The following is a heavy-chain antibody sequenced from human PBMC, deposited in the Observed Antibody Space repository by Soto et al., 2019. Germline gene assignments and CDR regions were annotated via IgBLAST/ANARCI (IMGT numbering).Heavy chain of an antibody. CDR2: VYTSGYS. D-gene: IGHD6-13*01. CDR1: GGSISSDY. CDR3: AREPTTAGTVNWFDT. V-gene: IGHV4-4*07. Sequence: VQLQESGPGLVKPSETLSLICTVSGGSISSDYLSWIRQPAGKGLEWIGRVYTSGYSNSNPSLKSRVTMSVDTSKKQFSLSLSSVTAADTAVYYCAREPTTAGTVNWFDTWGQGTLVTVSS. J-gene: IGHJ5*02.